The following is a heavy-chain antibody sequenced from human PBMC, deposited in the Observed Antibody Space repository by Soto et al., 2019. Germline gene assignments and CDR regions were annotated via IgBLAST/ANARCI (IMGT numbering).Heavy chain of an antibody. CDR3: ARDSPTKYSSSSGGWFDP. Sequence: PGGSLRLSCAASGFTFSSYSMNWVRQAPGKGLEWVSSISSSSSYIYYADSVKGRFTISRDNAKNSLYLQMNSLRAEDTAVYYCARDSPTKYSSSSGGWFDPWGQGTLVTVSS. D-gene: IGHD6-6*01. CDR2: ISSSSSYI. J-gene: IGHJ5*02. V-gene: IGHV3-21*01. CDR1: GFTFSSYS.